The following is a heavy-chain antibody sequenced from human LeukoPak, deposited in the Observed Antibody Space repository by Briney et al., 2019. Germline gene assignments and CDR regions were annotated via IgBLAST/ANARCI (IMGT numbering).Heavy chain of an antibody. V-gene: IGHV4-59*01. D-gene: IGHD1-14*01. CDR3: AREYDRGSNDY. CDR1: GGSISSYY. J-gene: IGHJ4*02. Sequence: PSETLSLTCTVSGGSISSYYWSWIRQPPGKGLEWIGYIYYSGSTNYNPSLKSRVTISVDTSKNQFSLKLSSVTAADTAVYYCAREYDRGSNDYWGQGTLVTVSS. CDR2: IYYSGST.